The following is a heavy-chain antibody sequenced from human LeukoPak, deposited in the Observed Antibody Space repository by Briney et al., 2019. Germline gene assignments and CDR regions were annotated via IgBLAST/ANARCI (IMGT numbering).Heavy chain of an antibody. D-gene: IGHD6-6*01. CDR1: EFSFSSYW. V-gene: IGHV3-23*01. J-gene: IGHJ3*02. CDR2: ISGSGGST. CDR3: AKFRAARGGFDAFDI. Sequence: GGSLRLSCAASEFSFSSYWMHWVRQAPGKGLEWVSAISGSGGSTYYADSVKGRFTISRDNSENTLYLQMNSLRAEDTAVYYCAKFRAARGGFDAFDIWGQGTMVTVSS.